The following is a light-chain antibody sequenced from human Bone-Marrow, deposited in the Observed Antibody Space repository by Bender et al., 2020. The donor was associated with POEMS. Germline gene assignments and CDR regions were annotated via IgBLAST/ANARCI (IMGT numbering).Light chain of an antibody. J-gene: IGLJ3*02. CDR1: SSKFGSYP. Sequence: QSVLTQPPSASGTPGQRVTISCSGSSSKFGSYPVNWYQQLPGAAPKLVIFSNSQRPSGVPDRFSGSNSGTSASLASSGLLSDDEADFYCATWDDSLNGWVFGGGTKLTVL. CDR2: SNS. CDR3: ATWDDSLNGWV. V-gene: IGLV1-44*01.